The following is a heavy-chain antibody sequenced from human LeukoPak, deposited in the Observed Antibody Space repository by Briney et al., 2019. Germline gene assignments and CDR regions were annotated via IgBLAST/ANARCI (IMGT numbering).Heavy chain of an antibody. Sequence: GASVKVSCKASGYTFTSYYMHWVRQAPGQGLEWMGIINPSGGGTSYAQKFQGRVTMTRDTSTSTVYMELSSLRSEDTAVYYCASPIAAAGSAFDIWGQGTMVTVSS. D-gene: IGHD6-13*01. CDR1: GYTFTSYY. CDR2: INPSGGGT. J-gene: IGHJ3*02. CDR3: ASPIAAAGSAFDI. V-gene: IGHV1-46*01.